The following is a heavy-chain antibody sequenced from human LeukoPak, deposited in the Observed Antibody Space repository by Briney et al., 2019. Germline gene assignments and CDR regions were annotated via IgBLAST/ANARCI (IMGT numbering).Heavy chain of an antibody. Sequence: GGSLRLSCAASGFTFDDYAVHWVRQAPGKGLEWVSGISWNSGSIGYADSVKGRFTISRDNAKNSLYLQMNSLRAEDTALYYCAKYLSGYYYDSSGSFDYWGQGTLVTVSS. V-gene: IGHV3-9*01. CDR3: AKYLSGYYYDSSGSFDY. CDR1: GFTFDDYA. J-gene: IGHJ4*02. CDR2: ISWNSGSI. D-gene: IGHD3-22*01.